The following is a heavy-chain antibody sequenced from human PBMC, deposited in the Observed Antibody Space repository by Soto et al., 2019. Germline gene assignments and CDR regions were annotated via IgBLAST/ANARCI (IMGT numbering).Heavy chain of an antibody. V-gene: IGHV4-61*01. CDR3: ARSSYYYDGSGYPDY. D-gene: IGHD3-22*01. Sequence: SETLSLTCTVSGGSVSSGSYYWSWIRQPPGKGLEWIGYIYYSGSTNYNPSLKSRVTISVDTSKNQFSLKLSSVTAADTAVYYCARSSYYYDGSGYPDYWGQGTLVTVSS. J-gene: IGHJ4*02. CDR2: IYYSGST. CDR1: GGSVSSGSYY.